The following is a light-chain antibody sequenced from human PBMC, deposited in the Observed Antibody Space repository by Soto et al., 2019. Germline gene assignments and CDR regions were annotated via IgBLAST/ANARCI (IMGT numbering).Light chain of an antibody. Sequence: QSVLTQPASVSESPGQSITISCTGTSRDVGGYNYVSWYQQHPGKAPKLMIYDVSNRPSGVSNRFSGSKSGNTASLTISGLQAEDKADYYCSSYTTSSTLVIFGGGTKLTVL. CDR2: DVS. CDR3: SSYTTSSTLVI. V-gene: IGLV2-14*03. CDR1: SRDVGGYNY. J-gene: IGLJ2*01.